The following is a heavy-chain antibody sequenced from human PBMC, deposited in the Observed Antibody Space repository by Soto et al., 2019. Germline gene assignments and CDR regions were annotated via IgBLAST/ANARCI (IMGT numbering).Heavy chain of an antibody. V-gene: IGHV1-69*06. Sequence: QVQLVQSGAEVKKPGSSVKVSCKASGGTFSSYAISWVRQAPGQGLEWMGGIIPIFGTANCAQKFQGRVTITADKSTSTAYMELSRLRSEDTAVYYCARVYVRRDGRAPFDYWGQGTMVTVS. CDR2: IIPIFGTA. J-gene: IGHJ4*02. D-gene: IGHD1-26*01. CDR3: ARVYVRRDGRAPFDY. CDR1: GGTFSSYA.